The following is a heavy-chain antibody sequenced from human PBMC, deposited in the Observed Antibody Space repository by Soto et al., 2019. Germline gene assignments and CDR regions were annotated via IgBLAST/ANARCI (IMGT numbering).Heavy chain of an antibody. CDR2: IYYTGST. D-gene: IGHD4-4*01. CDR3: ARTYSNYAYYYYYMDF. V-gene: IGHV4-59*08. J-gene: IGHJ6*03. CDR1: GGSISGYY. Sequence: SETLSLTCTVSGGSISGYYWSWIRQPPGKGLEWIGYIYYTGSTNYNPSLKSRVTMSVDTSKNQFSLKLSSVTAADTAVYYCARTYSNYAYYYYYMDFWGKGTKVTVSS.